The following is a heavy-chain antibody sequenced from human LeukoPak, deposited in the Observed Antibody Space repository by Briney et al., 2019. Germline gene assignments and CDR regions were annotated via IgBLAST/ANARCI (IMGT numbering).Heavy chain of an antibody. CDR2: ISSSSSYI. CDR3: ARDAYYYDSSGYKPVDY. D-gene: IGHD3-22*01. CDR1: GFTFSTYW. V-gene: IGHV3-21*01. J-gene: IGHJ4*02. Sequence: PGGSLRLSCAASGFTFSTYWMSWVRQAPGKGLEWVSSISSSSSYIYYADSVKGRFTIPRDNAKNSLYLQMNSLRAEDTAVYYCARDAYYYDSSGYKPVDYWGQGTLVTVSS.